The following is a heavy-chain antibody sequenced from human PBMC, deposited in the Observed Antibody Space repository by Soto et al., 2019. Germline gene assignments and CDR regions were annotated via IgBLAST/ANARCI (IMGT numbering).Heavy chain of an antibody. CDR1: GFTFRSYN. D-gene: IGHD5-12*01. Sequence: DVQLVESGGGLVQPGGSLRLSCAASGFTFRSYNMNWVRQAPGKGLDWVSYISSSSSTIYYADSVKGRFTISRDNAKNSLYLQMNSLSDDDTAMYYWARGGTIAVTTIGDYWGQGTLVTVSS. J-gene: IGHJ4*01. CDR2: ISSSSSTI. V-gene: IGHV3-48*02. CDR3: ARGGTIAVTTIGDY.